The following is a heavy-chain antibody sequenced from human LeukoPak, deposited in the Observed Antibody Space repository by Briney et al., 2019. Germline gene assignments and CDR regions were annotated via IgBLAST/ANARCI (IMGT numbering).Heavy chain of an antibody. Sequence: GGSLRLSCAASGFTFSSYAMHWVRQAPGKGLEWVAVISYDGSNKYYADSVKGRFTISRDNSKNTLYLQMNSLRAEDTAVYYCATPPGVGTAMGENYWGQGTLVTVSS. CDR1: GFTFSSYA. CDR3: ATPPGVGTAMGENY. D-gene: IGHD5-18*01. CDR2: ISYDGSNK. J-gene: IGHJ4*02. V-gene: IGHV3-30*04.